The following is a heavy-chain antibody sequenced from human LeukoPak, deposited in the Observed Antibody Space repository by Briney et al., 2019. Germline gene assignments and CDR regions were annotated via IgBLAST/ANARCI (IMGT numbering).Heavy chain of an antibody. J-gene: IGHJ4*02. CDR2: IYTSGST. Sequence: SETLSLTCTVSGGSISSGSYYWSWIRQAAGKGLEWIGRIYTSGSTNYNPSLKSRVTISVDTSKNQFSLKLSSVTAADTAVYYCARGSSFFPYYFDYWGQGTLVTVSS. V-gene: IGHV4-61*02. CDR1: GGSISSGSYY. CDR3: ARGSSFFPYYFDY. D-gene: IGHD6-13*01.